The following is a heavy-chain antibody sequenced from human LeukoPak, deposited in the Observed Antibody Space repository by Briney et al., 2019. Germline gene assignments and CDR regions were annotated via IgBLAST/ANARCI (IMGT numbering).Heavy chain of an antibody. Sequence: PGGSLRLSCAASGFTFSSYGMNWVRQAPGKGLEWVSYISTSSSTIYYADSLKGRFTISRDNAKNSLYLQMNSLRAEDTAVYYCARLYSGGLKERTPGDYYDYYYMDVWGKGTTVTVSS. CDR1: GFTFSSYG. CDR3: ARLYSGGLKERTPGDYYDYYYMDV. V-gene: IGHV3-48*01. D-gene: IGHD2-15*01. J-gene: IGHJ6*03. CDR2: ISTSSSTI.